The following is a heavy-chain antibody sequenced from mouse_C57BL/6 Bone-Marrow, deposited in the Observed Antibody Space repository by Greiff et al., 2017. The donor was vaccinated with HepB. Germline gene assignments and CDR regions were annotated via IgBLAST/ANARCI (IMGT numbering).Heavy chain of an antibody. CDR1: GFTFSSYA. D-gene: IGHD1-1*01. V-gene: IGHV5-9-1*02. CDR3: TSDRPYYYGSSWYFDV. Sequence: EVQRVESGEGLVKPGGSLKLSCAASGFTFSSYAMSWVRQTPEKRLEWVAYISSGGDYIYYADTVKGRFTISRDNARNTLYLQMSSLKSEDTAMYYCTSDRPYYYGSSWYFDVWGTGTTVTVSS. CDR2: ISSGGDYI. J-gene: IGHJ1*03.